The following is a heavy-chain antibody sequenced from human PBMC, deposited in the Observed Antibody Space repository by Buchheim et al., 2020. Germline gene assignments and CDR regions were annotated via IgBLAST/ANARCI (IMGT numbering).Heavy chain of an antibody. CDR3: AKVLSWTHFDY. CDR1: GFTFSSYA. Sequence: EVQLVESGGGLVQPGGSLRLSCAASGFTFSSYAMSWVRQAPGKGLEWVSGISDSGRTIYYADSVKGRFTISRDNSKNTLYLQVSSLRAEDTAIYYCAKVLSWTHFDYWGLGTL. CDR2: ISDSGRTI. J-gene: IGHJ4*02. V-gene: IGHV3-23*04. D-gene: IGHD3/OR15-3a*01.